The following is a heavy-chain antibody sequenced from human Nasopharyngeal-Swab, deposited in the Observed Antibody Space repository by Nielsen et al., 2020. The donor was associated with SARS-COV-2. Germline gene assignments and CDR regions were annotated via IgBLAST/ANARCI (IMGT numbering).Heavy chain of an antibody. J-gene: IGHJ2*01. CDR3: ARRRSGSDQGSYWYFDL. D-gene: IGHD1-26*01. CDR1: GYTFTSSD. V-gene: IGHV1-8*01. Sequence: ASVKVSCKASGYTFTSSDINWVRQASGQGLEWMGRMNPNSGNTGYAQKFQGRVTMTRDTSMSTAYMELTSLRSDDTAVYYCARRRSGSDQGSYWYFDLWGRGTLVTVSS. CDR2: MNPNSGNT.